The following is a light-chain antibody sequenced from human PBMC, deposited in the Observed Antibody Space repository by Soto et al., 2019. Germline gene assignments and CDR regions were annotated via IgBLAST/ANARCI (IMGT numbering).Light chain of an antibody. CDR3: QQWRT. Sequence: IQMPQSHSTLSASVGDRVTITCRASQSISSWLAWYQQKPGKAPKLLIYDASSLESGVPSRFSGSGSGTEFTRTISSLQPDDFATEYCQQWRTCGQGTRW. CDR1: QSISSW. V-gene: IGKV1-5*01. J-gene: IGKJ1*01. CDR2: DAS.